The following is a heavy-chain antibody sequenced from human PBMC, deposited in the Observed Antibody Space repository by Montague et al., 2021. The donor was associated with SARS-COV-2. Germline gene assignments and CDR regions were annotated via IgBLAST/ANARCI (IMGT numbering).Heavy chain of an antibody. J-gene: IGHJ4*02. CDR3: ARIPVGSKYYFDF. V-gene: IGHV6-1*01. Sequence: CAISGDSDARDRAAWNWVRQSPSIDLEWLGGTYYRSKWYNDYAESVKSRITIDPDTSKHQFSLHLNSVTPEDTAVYYCARIPVGSKYYFDFWGQGTLVTVSS. D-gene: IGHD2-2*01. CDR2: TYYRSKWYN. CDR1: GDSDARDRAA.